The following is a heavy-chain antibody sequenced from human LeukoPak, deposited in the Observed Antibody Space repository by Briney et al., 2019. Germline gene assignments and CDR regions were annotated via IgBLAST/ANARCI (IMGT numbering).Heavy chain of an antibody. Sequence: GGSLRLSCAASGFTFSSYWMHWVHQAPGKGLVWVSRINSDGSSTSYADSVKGRFTISRDNAKNTLYLQMNSLRAEDTAVYYCARIGYCSGGSCYPHFDYWGQGTLVTVSS. J-gene: IGHJ4*02. V-gene: IGHV3-74*01. CDR2: INSDGSST. CDR1: GFTFSSYW. D-gene: IGHD2-15*01. CDR3: ARIGYCSGGSCYPHFDY.